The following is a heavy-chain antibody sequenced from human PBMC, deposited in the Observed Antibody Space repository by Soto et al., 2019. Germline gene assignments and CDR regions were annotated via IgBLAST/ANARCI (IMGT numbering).Heavy chain of an antibody. CDR1: GYTFTSYG. J-gene: IGHJ4*02. CDR2: ISAYNGNT. V-gene: IGHV1-18*01. CDR3: ARVLDMAMRDGFRGLLGY. Sequence: QVQLVQSGAEVKKPGASVKVSCKASGYTFTSYGISWVRQAPGQGLEWMGWISAYNGNTNYAQKLQGRVTMTTDSSTSTAYMELRSLRSDDTVVYYCARVLDMAMRDGFRGLLGYWGQGTLVTVSS. D-gene: IGHD5-18*01.